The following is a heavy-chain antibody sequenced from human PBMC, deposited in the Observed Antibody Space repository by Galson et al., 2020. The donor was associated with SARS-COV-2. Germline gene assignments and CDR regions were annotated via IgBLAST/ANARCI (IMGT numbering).Heavy chain of an antibody. CDR2: ISYDGSNK. J-gene: IGHJ6*02. Sequence: GGSLRLSCAASGFTFSSYGMHWVRQAPGKGLEWVAVISYDGSNKYYADSVKCRFTISRDNSKNTLYLQMNSLRAEDTAVYYCAKANDGYSYAQEDYYYYYGMDVWGQGTTVTVSS. CDR3: AKANDGYSYAQEDYYYYYGMDV. V-gene: IGHV3-30*18. CDR1: GFTFSSYG. D-gene: IGHD5-18*01.